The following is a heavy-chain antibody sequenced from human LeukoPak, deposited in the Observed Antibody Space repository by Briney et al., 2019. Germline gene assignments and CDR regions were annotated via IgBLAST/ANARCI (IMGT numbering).Heavy chain of an antibody. V-gene: IGHV3-23*01. J-gene: IGHJ6*03. CDR2: ISGSGGST. Sequence: GGSLRLSCAASGFTFSSYGMSWVRQAPGKGLEWVSAISGSGGSTYYADSVKGRFTISRDNAKNSLYLQMNSLRAEDTALYYCARVSHYYGSGSRQHYYYYYYMDVWGKGTTVTVSS. CDR1: GFTFSSYG. D-gene: IGHD3-10*01. CDR3: ARVSHYYGSGSRQHYYYYYYMDV.